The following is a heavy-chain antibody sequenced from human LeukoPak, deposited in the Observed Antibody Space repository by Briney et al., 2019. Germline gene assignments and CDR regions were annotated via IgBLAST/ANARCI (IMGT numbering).Heavy chain of an antibody. V-gene: IGHV1-8*01. D-gene: IGHD2-21*02. CDR2: VNPNSGNT. CDR1: GYTFTSYD. J-gene: IGHJ6*02. Sequence: ASVKVSCKASGYTFTSYDINWVRQATGQGLEWMGWVNPNSGNTRYAQKFQGRLTMTRNTSISTAYMELSSLRSEDTAVYYCARDLAIVVVTASGHGMDVWGQGTTVTVSS. CDR3: ARDLAIVVVTASGHGMDV.